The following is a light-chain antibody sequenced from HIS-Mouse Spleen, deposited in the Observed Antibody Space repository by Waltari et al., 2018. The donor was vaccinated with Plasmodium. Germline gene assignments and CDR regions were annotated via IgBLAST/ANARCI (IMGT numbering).Light chain of an antibody. CDR1: QGISSY. CDR2: AAS. Sequence: RVTPAPSPSSSTTRDQVNPTCRASQGISSYLAWYQQKPGKAPKLLIYAASTLQSGVPSRFSGSGSGTDFTLTISCLQSEDFATYYCQQYYSYLLTFGGGTKVEIK. V-gene: IGKV1-8*01. J-gene: IGKJ4*01. CDR3: QQYYSYLLT.